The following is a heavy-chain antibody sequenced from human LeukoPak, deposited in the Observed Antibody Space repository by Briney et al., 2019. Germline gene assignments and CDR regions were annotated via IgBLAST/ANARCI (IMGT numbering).Heavy chain of an antibody. CDR1: GGSFSGYY. CDR3: ASTAYDYGSVDY. Sequence: SETLSLTCAVYGGSFSGYYWSWIRQPPGKGLEWIGEINHSGSTNYNPSLKSRVTISVDTSKNQFSLKLSSVTAADTAVYYCASTAYDYGSVDYWGQGTLVTVSS. D-gene: IGHD4-17*01. J-gene: IGHJ4*02. V-gene: IGHV4-34*01. CDR2: INHSGST.